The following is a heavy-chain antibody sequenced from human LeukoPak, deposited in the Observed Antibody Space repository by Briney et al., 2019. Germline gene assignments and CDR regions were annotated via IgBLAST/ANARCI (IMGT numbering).Heavy chain of an antibody. CDR1: GYPISSYY. J-gene: IGHJ4*02. D-gene: IGHD4-23*01. V-gene: IGHV4-38-2*02. CDR3: ARTLYGGVDY. CDR2: IYHSGST. Sequence: SETLSLTCTVSGYPISSYYWGWIRQPPGKGLEWIGSIYHSGSTYYNPSLNSRVTISVDTSTNQFSLKLTSVTAADTAVYYCARTLYGGVDYWGQGTLVTVSS.